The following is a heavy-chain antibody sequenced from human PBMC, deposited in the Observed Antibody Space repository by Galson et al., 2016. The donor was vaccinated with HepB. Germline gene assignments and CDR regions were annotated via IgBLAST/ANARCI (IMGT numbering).Heavy chain of an antibody. J-gene: IGHJ4*02. CDR3: ARSSRAAMFAYFDF. D-gene: IGHD2-2*01. CDR2: INADNDDT. CDR1: GYTFSNYA. Sequence: SVKVSCKASGYTFSNYAIHWMRQAPGQRLEWMGWINADNDDTKYSHDFQARVTISSDTSASTVYMELSSLRSEDTAVYYCARSSRAAMFAYFDFWGQGTLVTVSS. V-gene: IGHV1-3*01.